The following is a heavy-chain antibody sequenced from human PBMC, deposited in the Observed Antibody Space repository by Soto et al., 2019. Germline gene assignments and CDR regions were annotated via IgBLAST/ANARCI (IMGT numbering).Heavy chain of an antibody. CDR2: FIPAYRTL. CDR1: GGSFGNSA. CDR3: ATGVIWIGYFTVDS. Sequence: QVLLVQSGAEVKKPGSSVKISCKASGGSFGNSAINWVRQTPGQGLEWLGVFIPAYRTLNFAQKFKGRVTITADESTGTAFMTLSGLASNDTAVYYCATGVIWIGYFTVDSWGQGTRVTVSS. J-gene: IGHJ4*02. D-gene: IGHD3-3*01. V-gene: IGHV1-69*01.